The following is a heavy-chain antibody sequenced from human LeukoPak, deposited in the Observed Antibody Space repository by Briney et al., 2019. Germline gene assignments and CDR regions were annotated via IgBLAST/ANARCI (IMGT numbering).Heavy chain of an antibody. Sequence: GGSLRLSCAASGFTFSCCAMSWVRQAPGKGLEWVSTISGSGATTYYADSVNVRFTISRDNSRNTLYLQMNSQRAEDTAVYYCAKATPVGAATGADYWGQGTLVTVSS. V-gene: IGHV3-23*01. J-gene: IGHJ4*02. CDR2: ISGSGATT. CDR1: GFTFSCCA. D-gene: IGHD6-13*01. CDR3: AKATPVGAATGADY.